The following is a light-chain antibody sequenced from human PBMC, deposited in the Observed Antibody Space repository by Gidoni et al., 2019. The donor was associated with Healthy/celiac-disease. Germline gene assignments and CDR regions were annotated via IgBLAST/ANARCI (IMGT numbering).Light chain of an antibody. V-gene: IGLV3-21*02. Sequence: SYVLTPPPSVSVAPGQTARITCGGNNIGSKSVHWYQQKPGQAPGLVVYDDRDRPSGIPERFSGSNSGNTATLTISRVEAGDEADYYCQVWDSSSDHYVFGTGTKVTVL. CDR2: DDR. J-gene: IGLJ1*01. CDR1: NIGSKS. CDR3: QVWDSSSDHYV.